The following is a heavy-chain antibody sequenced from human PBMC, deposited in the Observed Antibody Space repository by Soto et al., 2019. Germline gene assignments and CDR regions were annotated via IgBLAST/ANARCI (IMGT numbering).Heavy chain of an antibody. V-gene: IGHV3-30*18. CDR2: ISYDGSNK. Sequence: QVQLVESGGGVVQPGRSLRLSCAASGFTFSSYGMHWVRQAPGKGLEWVAVISYDGSNKYYADSVKGRFTISRDNSKNTLYLQMNSLRAEDTAVYYCAKDFDGAPSRWGQGTLVTVSS. D-gene: IGHD3-9*01. CDR1: GFTFSSYG. J-gene: IGHJ4*02. CDR3: AKDFDGAPSR.